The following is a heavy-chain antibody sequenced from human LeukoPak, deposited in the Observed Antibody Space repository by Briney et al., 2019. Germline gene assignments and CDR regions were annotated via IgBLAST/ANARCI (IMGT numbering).Heavy chain of an antibody. V-gene: IGHV4-34*01. J-gene: IGHJ5*02. CDR2: INHSGST. CDR3: ARVGPWTLNYYDSSGYYSNWFDP. D-gene: IGHD3-22*01. CDR1: GGSFSGYY. Sequence: PSETLSLTCAVYGGSFSGYYWSWIRQPPGKGLEWIGEINHSGSTNYNPSLKSRVTISVDTSKNQFSLKLSSVTAADTAVYYCARVGPWTLNYYDSSGYYSNWFDPWGQGTLVTVSS.